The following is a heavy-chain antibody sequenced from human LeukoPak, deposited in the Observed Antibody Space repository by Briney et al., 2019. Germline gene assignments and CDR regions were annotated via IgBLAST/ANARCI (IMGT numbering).Heavy chain of an antibody. CDR3: AREAPGYCSGGSCSPLLYYYYYMDV. Sequence: SETPSLTCTVSGGSISSYYWSWIRQPPGKGLEWIGYIYYSGSTNYNPSLKSRVTISVDTSKNQFSLKLSSVTAADTAVYYCAREAPGYCSGGSCSPLLYYYYYMDVWGKGTTVTVSS. V-gene: IGHV4-59*01. D-gene: IGHD2-15*01. CDR2: IYYSGST. J-gene: IGHJ6*03. CDR1: GGSISSYY.